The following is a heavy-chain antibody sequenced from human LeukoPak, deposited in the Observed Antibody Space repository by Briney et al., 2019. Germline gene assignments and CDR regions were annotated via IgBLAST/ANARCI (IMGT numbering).Heavy chain of an antibody. Sequence: PGGSLRLSCAASGFTFSSYAMSWVRQAPGKGLEWVSAISGSGGSTYYADSVKGRFTISRDNSMNTLYLQMNSLRAEDTAVYYCASDITMVRGVFFQHWGQGTLVTVSS. CDR1: GFTFSSYA. V-gene: IGHV3-23*01. J-gene: IGHJ1*01. CDR3: ASDITMVRGVFFQH. CDR2: ISGSGGST. D-gene: IGHD3-10*01.